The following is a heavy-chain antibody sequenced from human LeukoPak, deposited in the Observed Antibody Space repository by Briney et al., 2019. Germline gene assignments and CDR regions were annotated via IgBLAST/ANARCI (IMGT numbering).Heavy chain of an antibody. Sequence: PGGSLRLSCAASGFTFSNAWMSWVRQAPGKGLEWVGRIKSKTDGGTTDYAAPVKGRFTISRDDSKNTLYLQMNSLKTEDTAVYYCTTADSRLYDILTGYYRDLDYWGQGTLVTVSS. CDR3: TTADSRLYDILTGYYRDLDY. D-gene: IGHD3-9*01. CDR1: GFTFSNAW. V-gene: IGHV3-15*01. CDR2: IKSKTDGGTT. J-gene: IGHJ4*02.